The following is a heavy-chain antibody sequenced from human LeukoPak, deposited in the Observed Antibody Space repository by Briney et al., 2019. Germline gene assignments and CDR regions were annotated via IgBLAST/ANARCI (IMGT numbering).Heavy chain of an antibody. V-gene: IGHV3-23*01. D-gene: IGHD5-12*01. J-gene: IGHJ1*01. CDR3: ARGPSGYHNT. CDR2: ISDSGANT. Sequence: PGGSLRLSCAASGFTFSSYSMSWVRQAPGKGLEWVSIISDSGANTYYADSVRGRFTISRDNSKNTLYLQMNSLRAEDTAVYYCARGPSGYHNTGGQGTLVTVSS. CDR1: GFTFSSYS.